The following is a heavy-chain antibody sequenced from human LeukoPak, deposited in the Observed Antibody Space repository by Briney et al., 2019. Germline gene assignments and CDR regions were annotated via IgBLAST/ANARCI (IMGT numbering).Heavy chain of an antibody. CDR3: AKEYYYGSGSYYNVAY. CDR1: GFTFSTYG. V-gene: IGHV3-30*18. CDR2: ISYDGTKK. Sequence: VGSLRLSCAASGFTFSTYGMHWVRQAQGKGLEWVAVISYDGTKKYYADSVKGRFTISRDNSKNTLYLQMNSLRAEDTAVYYCAKEYYYGSGSYYNVAYWGQGTLVTVAS. D-gene: IGHD3-10*01. J-gene: IGHJ4*02.